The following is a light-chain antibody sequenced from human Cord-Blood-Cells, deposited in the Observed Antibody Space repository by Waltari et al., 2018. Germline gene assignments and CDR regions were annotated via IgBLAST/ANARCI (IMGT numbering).Light chain of an antibody. CDR1: QGISSA. J-gene: IGKJ5*01. CDR2: DAS. Sequence: AIQLTQSPSSLSSSLGDRVAITCRASQGISSALAWYQQQPGKAPKLLIYDASSLESGVPSRFSGSGSGTDFTLTISSLQPEDFATYYCQQYNSYPITFGQGTRLEIK. V-gene: IGKV1-13*02. CDR3: QQYNSYPIT.